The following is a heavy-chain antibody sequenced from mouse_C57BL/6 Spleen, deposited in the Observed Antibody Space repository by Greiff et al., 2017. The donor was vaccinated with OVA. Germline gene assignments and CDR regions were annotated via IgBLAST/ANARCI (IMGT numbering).Heavy chain of an antibody. CDR1: GFTFSSYA. CDR2: ISDGGSYT. Sequence: EVQLVESGGGLVKPGGSLKLSCAASGFTFSSYAMSWVRQTPEKRLEWVATISDGGSYTYYPDNVKGRFTISRDNAKNTLYLQMSHLKSEDTAVYDCARDNGDGYYGYFGVWGTGTTVTVSS. CDR3: ARDNGDGYYGYFGV. D-gene: IGHD2-3*01. J-gene: IGHJ1*03. V-gene: IGHV5-4*01.